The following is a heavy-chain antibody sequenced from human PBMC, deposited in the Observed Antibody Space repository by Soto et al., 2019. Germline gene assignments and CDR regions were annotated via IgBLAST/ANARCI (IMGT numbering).Heavy chain of an antibody. D-gene: IGHD3-10*01. CDR1: GYTFTNHG. CDR2: ISASNGDT. V-gene: IGHV1-18*04. J-gene: IGHJ6*03. Sequence: QVELVQSGVEVKKPGASVKVSCKASGYTFTNHGLSWVRQAPGQGLEWMGWISASNGDTNYAQKFLGRVTVTTDTYTSIGYMEVRSLKSKDAAVYVCSRMVRGSKSDHYYYMDVWGKGTTVIVSS. CDR3: SRMVRGSKSDHYYYMDV.